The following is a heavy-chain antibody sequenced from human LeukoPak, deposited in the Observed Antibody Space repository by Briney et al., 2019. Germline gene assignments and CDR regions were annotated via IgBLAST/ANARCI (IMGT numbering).Heavy chain of an antibody. CDR2: INPSGNRT. J-gene: IGHJ4*02. Sequence: ASVKVSCKASGYTFSNYFMHWVRQAPGQGLEWMGIINPSGNRTDYAQKFQGRVTMTRDMSTSTVYMELSSLRSEDTAVYYCARAARQDIDYWGQGTLVTVSS. V-gene: IGHV1-46*01. CDR3: ARAARQDIDY. D-gene: IGHD6-6*01. CDR1: GYTFSNYF.